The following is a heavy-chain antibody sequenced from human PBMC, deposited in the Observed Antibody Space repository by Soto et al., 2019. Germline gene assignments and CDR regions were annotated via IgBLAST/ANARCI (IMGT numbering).Heavy chain of an antibody. Sequence: EVQLVESGGGLVQPGGSLRLSCVASEFTFSNYWMHWVRQAPGKGLEWVSRTNGDGSTTNYADSVKGRFTISRDNAKNMVYLQMNSLRAEDTAVYNCARDNWNSYWGQGTLVTVSS. CDR1: EFTFSNYW. CDR2: TNGDGSTT. V-gene: IGHV3-74*01. D-gene: IGHD1-7*01. CDR3: ARDNWNSY. J-gene: IGHJ4*02.